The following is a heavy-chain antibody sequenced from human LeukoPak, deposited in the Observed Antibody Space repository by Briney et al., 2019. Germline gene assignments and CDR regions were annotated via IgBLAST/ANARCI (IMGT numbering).Heavy chain of an antibody. CDR2: ISSGGST. CDR3: ARGDDYKSTLFDY. V-gene: IGHV4-59*01. Sequence: SETLSLTCTVSGASISRYFWNWIRQPPGKELEWIGYISSGGSTNYNPSLKSRVTISIDTSKNQFSLKLTSATAADRALYYCARGDDYKSTLFDYWGQGTLVTVCS. CDR1: GASISRYF. J-gene: IGHJ4*02. D-gene: IGHD5-12*01.